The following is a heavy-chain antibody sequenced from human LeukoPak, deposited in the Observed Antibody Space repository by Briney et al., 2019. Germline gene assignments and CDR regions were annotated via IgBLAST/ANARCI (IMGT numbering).Heavy chain of an antibody. J-gene: IGHJ3*02. CDR3: AKDLASSGWLGAFDI. CDR1: GFTFSSYG. D-gene: IGHD6-19*01. V-gene: IGHV3-30*18. Sequence: GGSLRLSCAASGFTFSSYGTHWVRQAPGKGLEWVAVISYDGSNKYYADSVKGRFTISRDNSKNTLYLQMNSLRAEDTAVYYCAKDLASSGWLGAFDIWGQGTMATVSS. CDR2: ISYDGSNK.